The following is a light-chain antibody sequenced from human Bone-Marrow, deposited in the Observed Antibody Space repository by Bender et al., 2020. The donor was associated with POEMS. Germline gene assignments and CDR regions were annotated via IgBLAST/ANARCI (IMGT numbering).Light chain of an antibody. V-gene: IGLV2-23*02. CDR3: CSYAGSSTTV. J-gene: IGLJ3*02. CDR1: SSDVGSYYL. Sequence: QSALTQPPSVSGSPGQSITISCTGTSSDVGSYYLVSWYLQHPGEAPKLMIYEVNKRPSGVSNRFSGSKSGNTASLTISGLQAEDEANYYCCSYAGSSTTVFGGGTKLTVL. CDR2: EVN.